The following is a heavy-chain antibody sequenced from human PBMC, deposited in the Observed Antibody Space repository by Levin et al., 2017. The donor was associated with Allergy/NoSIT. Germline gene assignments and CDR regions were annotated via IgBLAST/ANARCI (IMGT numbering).Heavy chain of an antibody. J-gene: IGHJ4*02. CDR1: GFTFSSYA. V-gene: IGHV3-23*01. D-gene: IGHD2-15*01. CDR3: AKAGVPGGLRVYCSGGSCYSRPFYFDY. CDR2: ISGSGGST. Sequence: PGGSLRLSCAASGFTFSSYAMSWVRQAPGKGLEWVSAISGSGGSTCYADSVKGRFTISRDNSKNTLYLQMNSLRAEDTAVYYCAKAGVPGGLRVYCSGGSCYSRPFYFDYWGQGTLVTVSS.